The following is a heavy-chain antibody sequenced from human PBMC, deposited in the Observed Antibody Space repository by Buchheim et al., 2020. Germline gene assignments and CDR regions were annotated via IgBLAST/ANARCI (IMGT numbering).Heavy chain of an antibody. CDR2: ISSSSSYI. V-gene: IGHV3-21*01. J-gene: IGHJ6*02. CDR3: ARNVVPAAHYYYYYGMDV. D-gene: IGHD2-2*01. CDR1: GFTFSSYS. Sequence: EVQLVESGGGLVKPGGSLRLSCAASGFTFSSYSMNWVRQAPGKGLEWVSSISSSSSYIYYADSVKGRFTISRDNAKNSLYLQMNSLGAEDTAVYYCARNVVPAAHYYYYYGMDVWGQGTT.